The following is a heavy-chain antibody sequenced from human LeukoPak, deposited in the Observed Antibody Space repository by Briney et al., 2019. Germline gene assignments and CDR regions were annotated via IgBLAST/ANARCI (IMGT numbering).Heavy chain of an antibody. CDR1: GGSFSGYY. CDR3: ARDRSGYCSGGSCYSAGFFDS. Sequence: SETLSLTCAVYGGSFSGYYWSWIRQPPGKGLEWIGEINHSGSTNYNPSLKSRVTISVDTSKNQFSLKLSSVTAADTAVYYCARDRSGYCSGGSCYSAGFFDSWGQGTLVTVSS. D-gene: IGHD2-15*01. V-gene: IGHV4-34*01. J-gene: IGHJ4*02. CDR2: INHSGST.